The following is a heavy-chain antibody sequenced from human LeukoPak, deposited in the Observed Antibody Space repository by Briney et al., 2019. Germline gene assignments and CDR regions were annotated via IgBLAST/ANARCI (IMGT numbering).Heavy chain of an antibody. CDR1: GGSISSNNYY. V-gene: IGHV4-39*01. CDR3: ASSPSGYWWNFDC. D-gene: IGHD3-22*01. Sequence: PSETLSLTCTVSGGSISSNNYYWGWIRQPPAKGLEWLGSIHYSGSTYNNPSLKSRVTISVDTTKNQFSLKLTSVTAADTAVYYCASSPSGYWWNFDCWGQGTLVTVSS. CDR2: IHYSGST. J-gene: IGHJ4*02.